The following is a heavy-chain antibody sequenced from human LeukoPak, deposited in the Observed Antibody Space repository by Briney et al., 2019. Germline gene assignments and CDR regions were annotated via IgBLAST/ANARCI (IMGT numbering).Heavy chain of an antibody. J-gene: IGHJ4*02. D-gene: IGHD2-15*01. CDR1: GFTFSDYY. V-gene: IGHV3-11*01. Sequence: PGGSLRLSCAASGFTFSDYYMSWIRQAPGKGLEWVSYINSSGNAIYYADSVKRRFTISRDNAKNSLYLQMNSLRAEDAGVYYCASQCGSCRSDSWGQGTLVTVSS. CDR3: ASQCGSCRSDS. CDR2: INSSGNAI.